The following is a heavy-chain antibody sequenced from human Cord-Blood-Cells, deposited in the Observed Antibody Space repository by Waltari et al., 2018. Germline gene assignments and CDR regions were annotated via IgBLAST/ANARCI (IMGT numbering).Heavy chain of an antibody. CDR1: GGSFSGYY. CDR3: ARGRQYSGYSSSSGWFDP. J-gene: IGHJ5*02. V-gene: IGHV4-34*01. CDR2: INHSGST. Sequence: QVQLQQWGAGLLKPSETLSLTCAVYGGSFSGYYWSWIRQPPGTGLEWIGEINHSGSTNYNPSLKSRVTISVDTSKNQFSLKLSSVTAADTAVYYCARGRQYSGYSSSSGWFDPWGQGTLVTVSS. D-gene: IGHD6-6*01.